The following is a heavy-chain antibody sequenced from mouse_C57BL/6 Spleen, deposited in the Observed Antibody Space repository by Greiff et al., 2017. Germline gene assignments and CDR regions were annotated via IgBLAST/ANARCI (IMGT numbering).Heavy chain of an antibody. CDR2: ISSGSSTI. J-gene: IGHJ1*03. CDR3: ARNYGSSYDWYFDV. D-gene: IGHD1-1*01. Sequence: EVKLMESGGGLVKPGGSLKLSCAASGFTFSDYGMHWVRQAPEKGLEWVAYISSGSSTIYYADTVKGRFTISRDNAKNTLFLQMTSLRSEDPATYYCARNYGSSYDWYFDVWGTGTTVTVSS. V-gene: IGHV5-17*01. CDR1: GFTFSDYG.